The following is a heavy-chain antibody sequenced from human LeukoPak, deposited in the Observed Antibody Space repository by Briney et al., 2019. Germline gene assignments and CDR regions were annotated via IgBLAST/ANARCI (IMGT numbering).Heavy chain of an antibody. D-gene: IGHD1-26*01. CDR3: ARGVSGSYRGRRPYYFDY. V-gene: IGHV4-39*07. CDR2: IYYSGST. Sequence: SETLSLTCTVSGGSISSSSYYWGWIRQPPGKGLEWIGSIYYSGSTYYNPSLKSRVTISVDTSKNQFSLKLSSVTAADTAVYYCARGVSGSYRGRRPYYFDYWGQGTLVTVSS. J-gene: IGHJ4*02. CDR1: GGSISSSSYY.